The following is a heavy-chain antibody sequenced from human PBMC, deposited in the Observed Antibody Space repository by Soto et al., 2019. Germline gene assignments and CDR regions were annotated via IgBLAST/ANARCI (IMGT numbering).Heavy chain of an antibody. CDR1: GFTFRSYA. V-gene: IGHV3-23*01. J-gene: IGHJ4*02. D-gene: IGHD3-10*01. CDR2: ISGSGGST. Sequence: GGSQRLSCAASGFTFRSYARSWVRQAPGKGLEWVSAISGSGGSTYYADSVKGRFTISRDNSKNTLYLQMNSLRAEDTAVYYCAKDLYYYGSGSYYYFDYWGQGTLVTVSS. CDR3: AKDLYYYGSGSYYYFDY.